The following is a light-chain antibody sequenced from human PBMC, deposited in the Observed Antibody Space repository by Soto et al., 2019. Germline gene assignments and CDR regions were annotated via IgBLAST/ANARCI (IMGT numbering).Light chain of an antibody. CDR1: SSDVGSYNY. CDR2: DVS. Sequence: QSALTQPASVSGSPGQSITISCTGTSSDVGSYNYVSWYQQHPGKAPKLMIYDVSNRPSGVSNRFSGSKSGNTASLTISGLQAEDEADYYCSSYASSRDVLFGGGTKVTVL. V-gene: IGLV2-14*01. J-gene: IGLJ2*01. CDR3: SSYASSRDVL.